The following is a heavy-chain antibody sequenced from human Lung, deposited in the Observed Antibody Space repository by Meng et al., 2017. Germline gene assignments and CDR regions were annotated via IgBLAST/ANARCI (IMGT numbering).Heavy chain of an antibody. CDR2: IYNSGST. V-gene: IGHV4-30-4*01. CDR3: ARGQKGYFDL. Sequence: VQPPEAGPRLVKPSQTLFLSCTVSGGSISSSNYYWSWIRQPPGKGLEWSGHIYNSGSTYYNPSLKSRITISVDTSKNQFSLKLSSVTAADTAVYYCARGQKGYFDLWGRGTLVTVSS. J-gene: IGHJ2*01. CDR1: GGSISSSNYY.